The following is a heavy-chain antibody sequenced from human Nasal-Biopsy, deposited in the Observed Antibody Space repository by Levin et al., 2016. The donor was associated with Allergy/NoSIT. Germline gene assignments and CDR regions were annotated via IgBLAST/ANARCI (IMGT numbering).Heavy chain of an antibody. D-gene: IGHD1-26*01. J-gene: IGHJ4*02. Sequence: ASVKVSCKASGYTFISYWMHWVRQAPGHGLEWVGVIDPSGGGTAYAQNFQGRVTMTSETSTSTVNMELSGLRSDDTAVYYCARDRSSGSYLRHDYWGQGTLVTVSS. V-gene: IGHV1-46*01. CDR3: ARDRSSGSYLRHDY. CDR1: GYTFISYW. CDR2: IDPSGGGT.